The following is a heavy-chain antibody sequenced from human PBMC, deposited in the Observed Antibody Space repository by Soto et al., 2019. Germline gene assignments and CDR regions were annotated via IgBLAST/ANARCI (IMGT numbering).Heavy chain of an antibody. V-gene: IGHV3-21*06. CDR1: GFTFTRYS. J-gene: IGHJ4*02. CDR3: ARESEDLTSNFDY. Sequence: PGGSLRLSCAASGFTFTRYSMNWVGPAPGKGLEWVSSISSTTNYIYYGDSMKGRFTISRDNAKNSLYLEMNSLRAEDTAVYYCARESEDLTSNFDYWGQGTLVTVSS. CDR2: ISSTTNYI.